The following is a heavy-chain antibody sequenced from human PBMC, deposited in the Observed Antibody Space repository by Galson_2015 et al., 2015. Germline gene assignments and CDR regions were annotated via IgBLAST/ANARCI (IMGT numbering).Heavy chain of an antibody. CDR1: GGSISSSSYY. CDR2: IYYSGST. CDR3: ARRLRWQYYFDY. V-gene: IGHV4-39*01. D-gene: IGHD2-15*01. Sequence: SETLSLTCTVSGGSISSSSYYWGWIHQPPGKGLEWIGSIYYSGSTYHNPSLKSRVTISVDTSKSQFSLRLTSVTAADTAVYYCARRLRWQYYFDYWGQGTLVTVSS. J-gene: IGHJ4*02.